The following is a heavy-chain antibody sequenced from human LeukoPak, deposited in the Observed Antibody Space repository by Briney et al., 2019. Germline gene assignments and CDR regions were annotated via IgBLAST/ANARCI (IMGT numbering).Heavy chain of an antibody. CDR1: GGSFSGYY. CDR3: ARGRGPYDYVWGSYRPTSFYYYYGMDV. Sequence: LETLSLTCAVYGGSFSGYYWSWIRQPPGKGLEWIGEINHSGSTNYNPSLKSRVTISVDTSKNQFSLKLSSVTAADTAVYYCARGRGPYDYVWGSYRPTSFYYYYGMDVWGQGTTVTVSS. CDR2: INHSGST. D-gene: IGHD3-16*02. V-gene: IGHV4-34*01. J-gene: IGHJ6*02.